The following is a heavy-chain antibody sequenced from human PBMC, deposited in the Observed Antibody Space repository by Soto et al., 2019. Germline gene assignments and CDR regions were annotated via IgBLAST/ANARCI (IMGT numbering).Heavy chain of an antibody. D-gene: IGHD3-10*01. CDR2: IYYSGST. V-gene: IGHV4-61*01. CDR3: ATQYYYGSGSRYYGMDV. CDR1: GGSVSSGSYY. J-gene: IGHJ6*02. Sequence: PSETLSLTCTVSGGSVSSGSYYWSWIRQPPGKGLEWIGYIYYSGSTNYNPSLKSRVTISVDTSKNQFSLKLSSVTAADTAVYYCATQYYYGSGSRYYGMDVWGQGTKVTVSS.